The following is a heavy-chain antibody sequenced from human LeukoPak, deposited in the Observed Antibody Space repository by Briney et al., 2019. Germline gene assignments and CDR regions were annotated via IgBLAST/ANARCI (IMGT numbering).Heavy chain of an antibody. D-gene: IGHD2-15*01. J-gene: IGHJ6*02. Sequence: GASVKVSCKASGYTFTGYYVHWVRQAPGQGLEWMGIIFPIDSETTYSPSFQGQVTISADKSISTAYLQWSSLKASDTALYYCTRGCSGGSCSRDAMDVWGQGTMVTVSS. CDR1: GYTFTGYY. V-gene: IGHV5-51*01. CDR3: TRGCSGGSCSRDAMDV. CDR2: IFPIDSET.